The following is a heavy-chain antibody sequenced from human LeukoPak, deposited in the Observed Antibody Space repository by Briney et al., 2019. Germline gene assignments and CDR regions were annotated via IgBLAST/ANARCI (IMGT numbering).Heavy chain of an antibody. CDR1: GGSISSGGYY. Sequence: SETLSLTCTVSGGSISSGGYYWSWIRQHPGKGLEWIGYIYYSGSTYYNPSLKSRVTISVDTSKNQFSLKLSSVTAADTAVYYCAGSGYSYGSTKTPFDYWGQGTLVTVPS. CDR2: IYYSGST. V-gene: IGHV4-31*03. CDR3: AGSGYSYGSTKTPFDY. D-gene: IGHD5-18*01. J-gene: IGHJ4*02.